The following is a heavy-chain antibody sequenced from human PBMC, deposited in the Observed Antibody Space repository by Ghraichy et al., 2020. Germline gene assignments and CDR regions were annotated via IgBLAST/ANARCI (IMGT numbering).Heavy chain of an antibody. J-gene: IGHJ5*02. V-gene: IGHV1-2*02. Sequence: ASVKVSCKASGYTFTGYFMHWVRQAPGHGLEWVGWINADTGDTRYTQDLQGRVTLTRDTSINTVYMQLSSLRSDDTAVYFCATGDRDYGGIEGFDPWGQGTLVTVSS. CDR3: ATGDRDYGGIEGFDP. D-gene: IGHD4/OR15-4a*01. CDR2: INADTGDT. CDR1: GYTFTGYF.